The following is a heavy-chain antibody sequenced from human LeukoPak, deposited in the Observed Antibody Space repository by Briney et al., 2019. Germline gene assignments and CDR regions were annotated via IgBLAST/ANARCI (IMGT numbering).Heavy chain of an antibody. D-gene: IGHD4-17*01. CDR1: GYTLTELS. Sequence: GASVKVSCKVSGYTLTELSMHWVRQAPGQGLEWMGRIIPILGIANYAQKFQGRVTITADKSTSTAYMELSSLRSEDTAVYYCARDKGYGDYPYYFDYWGQGTLVTVSS. J-gene: IGHJ4*02. V-gene: IGHV1-69*04. CDR2: IIPILGIA. CDR3: ARDKGYGDYPYYFDY.